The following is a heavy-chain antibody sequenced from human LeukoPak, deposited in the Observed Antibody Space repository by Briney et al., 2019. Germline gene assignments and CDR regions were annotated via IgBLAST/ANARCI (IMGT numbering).Heavy chain of an antibody. D-gene: IGHD5-18*01. CDR1: GFTFSSYA. V-gene: IGHV3-30-3*01. CDR2: ISYDGSNK. Sequence: GGSLRLSCAASGFTFSSYAMHWVRQAPGKGLEWVAVISYDGSNKYYADSVKGRFTISRDNSKNTLYLQMNSLRAEDTAVYYCARAGYSQNFDYWGQGTLVTVSS. CDR3: ARAGYSQNFDY. J-gene: IGHJ4*02.